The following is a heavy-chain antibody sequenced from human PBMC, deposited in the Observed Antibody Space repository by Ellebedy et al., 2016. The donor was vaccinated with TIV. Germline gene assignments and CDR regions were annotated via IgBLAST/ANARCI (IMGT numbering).Heavy chain of an antibody. Sequence: SETLSLTCTVSGGSISNYYWSWIRQPPGKGLEWIGYIFYSGCTHYNPSLKSRVTISVDTSKNQFSLKLSSVTAADTAMYFCARTIAVAGTFPFDYWGQGTLVTVSS. CDR3: ARTIAVAGTFPFDY. CDR2: IFYSGCT. J-gene: IGHJ4*02. D-gene: IGHD6-19*01. CDR1: GGSISNYY. V-gene: IGHV4-59*01.